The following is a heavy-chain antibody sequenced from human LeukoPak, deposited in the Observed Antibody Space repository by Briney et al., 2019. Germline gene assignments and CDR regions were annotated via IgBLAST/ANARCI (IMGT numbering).Heavy chain of an antibody. J-gene: IGHJ4*02. Sequence: PGGSLRLSCAASGFTFSSYAMHWVRQAPGKGLEWVAVISYDGSNKYYADSVKGRFTISRDNSKNTLYLQMNSLRAEDTAVYYCARDRASMVPASRTFDYWGQGTLVTVSS. D-gene: IGHD2-2*01. CDR2: ISYDGSNK. CDR1: GFTFSSYA. V-gene: IGHV3-30-3*01. CDR3: ARDRASMVPASRTFDY.